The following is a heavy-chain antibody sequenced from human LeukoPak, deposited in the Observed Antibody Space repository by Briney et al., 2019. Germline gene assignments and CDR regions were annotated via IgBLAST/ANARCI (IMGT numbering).Heavy chain of an antibody. J-gene: IGHJ4*02. D-gene: IGHD3-22*01. Sequence: GGSLRLSCAASGFTFSRYAMSWVRQAPGKGLEWVSAIDGSGGSTYYADSVKGRFTISRDNSKNTLYLQMNSLRAEDTAVYYCAKDGSYYYDSTPFDYWGQGTLVTVSS. CDR1: GFTFSRYA. CDR3: AKDGSYYYDSTPFDY. V-gene: IGHV3-23*01. CDR2: IDGSGGST.